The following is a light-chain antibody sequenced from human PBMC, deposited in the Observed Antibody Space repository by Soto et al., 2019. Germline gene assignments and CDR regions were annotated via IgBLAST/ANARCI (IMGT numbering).Light chain of an antibody. J-gene: IGKJ4*01. CDR2: DAS. V-gene: IGKV3-20*01. Sequence: EIVLTQSPGTRSLSPGERATLSCRASQSVSNNYVAWYQQKPGQAPRLLIYDASSRATGIPDRFSGGGSGTDFTLTISRLEPEDFAIYYCQQYGDSPLTFGGGTKVEIK. CDR1: QSVSNNY. CDR3: QQYGDSPLT.